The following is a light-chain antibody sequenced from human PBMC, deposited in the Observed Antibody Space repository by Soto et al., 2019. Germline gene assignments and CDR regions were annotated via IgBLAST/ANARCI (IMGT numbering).Light chain of an antibody. CDR3: QLYGTSPRYT. J-gene: IGKJ2*01. CDR2: GAS. V-gene: IGKV3-20*01. CDR1: QSVSSSY. Sequence: EIVLTQSPGTLSLSPGERATLSCRASQSVSSSYLAWYQQKPGQAPRLLIYGASSRATDIPDRFSGSGSGADFTLTISRLEPEDLAMYYCQLYGTSPRYTFGQGTKVEIK.